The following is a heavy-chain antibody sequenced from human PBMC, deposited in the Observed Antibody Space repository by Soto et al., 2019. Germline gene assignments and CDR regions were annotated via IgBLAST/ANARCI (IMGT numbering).Heavy chain of an antibody. Sequence: EVQLVESGGGLVKPGGSLRLSCAASGFTFSSYSMNWVRQAPGKGLEWVSSISSSSSYIYYADSVKGRFTISRDNAKNSLYLQMNSLRAEDTAVYYCARYELGSSGNPTPYWGQGTLVTVSS. V-gene: IGHV3-21*01. CDR2: ISSSSSYI. J-gene: IGHJ4*02. CDR1: GFTFSSYS. CDR3: ARYELGSSGNPTPY. D-gene: IGHD3-22*01.